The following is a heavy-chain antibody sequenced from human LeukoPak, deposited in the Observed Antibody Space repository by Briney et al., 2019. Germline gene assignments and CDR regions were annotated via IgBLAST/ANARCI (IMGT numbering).Heavy chain of an antibody. CDR1: GFTFSSYV. CDR2: TSHDGII. V-gene: IGHV3-74*01. CDR3: VSFYETY. Sequence: GGSLRLSCETAGFTFSSYVMHWVRRTPGKGLVWVSRTSHDGIISYADSVKGRFTISKDNAKNTVYLQMNNLRAEDTAVYYCVSFYETYWGRGTLVTVSS. D-gene: IGHD2-2*01. J-gene: IGHJ4*02.